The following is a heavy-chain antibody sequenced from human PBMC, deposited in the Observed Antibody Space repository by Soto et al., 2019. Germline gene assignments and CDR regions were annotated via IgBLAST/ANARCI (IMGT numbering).Heavy chain of an antibody. Sequence: EFQLVESGGGLVRPGGSLRLSCADSGFTFSSYSMNWVRQAPGKGLEWVSSISSTSSPIFYAASVEGRFTISRDNAKRTLYLQMNSLRVEDTAVYYCVRGGRGYTKGDVLDIWGPGTMVTVSS. CDR1: GFTFSSYS. J-gene: IGHJ3*02. CDR3: VRGGRGYTKGDVLDI. V-gene: IGHV3-21*01. CDR2: ISSTSSPI. D-gene: IGHD2-2*02.